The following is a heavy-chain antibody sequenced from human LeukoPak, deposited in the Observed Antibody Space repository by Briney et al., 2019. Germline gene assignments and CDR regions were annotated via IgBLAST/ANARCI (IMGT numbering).Heavy chain of an antibody. V-gene: IGHV3-21*04. J-gene: IGHJ4*02. Sequence: GGSLRLSCAASGFTFSSYSMNWVRQAPGKGLEWVSSISSSSSYIYYADSVKGRFTISRDNAKNSLYLQMNSLRSDDTAVYYCARDRVTAETGLDYWGQGTLVTVSS. CDR3: ARDRVTAETGLDY. CDR2: ISSSSSYI. D-gene: IGHD6-13*01. CDR1: GFTFSSYS.